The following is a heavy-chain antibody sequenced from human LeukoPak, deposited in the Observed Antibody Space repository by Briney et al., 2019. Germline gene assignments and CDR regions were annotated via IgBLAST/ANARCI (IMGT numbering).Heavy chain of an antibody. Sequence: SETLSLTCAVYGGSFSGYYWSWIRQPPGKGLEWIGEINHSGSTNYNPSLKSRVTISVDTSKNQFSLKLSSVTAADTAVYYCAGVYYATGRYMYYGDQGTLVTVSS. CDR1: GGSFSGYY. CDR3: AGVYYATGRYMYY. D-gene: IGHD3-10*01. J-gene: IGHJ4*02. CDR2: INHSGST. V-gene: IGHV4-34*01.